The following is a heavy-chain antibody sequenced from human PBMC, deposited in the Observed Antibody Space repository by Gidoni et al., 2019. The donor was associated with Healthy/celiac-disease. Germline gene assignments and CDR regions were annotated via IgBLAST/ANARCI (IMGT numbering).Heavy chain of an antibody. Sequence: QVQLQESGPGLVKPSETLSLTCTVSGGSISSYYWSWIRQPPGKGLEWIGYIYYSGSTNYNPSLKSRVTISVDTSKNQFSLKLSSVTAADTAVYYCARAGIQLWSWVGENWFDPWGQGTLVTVSS. V-gene: IGHV4-59*01. CDR2: IYYSGST. J-gene: IGHJ5*02. CDR1: GGSISSYY. CDR3: ARAGIQLWSWVGENWFDP. D-gene: IGHD5-18*01.